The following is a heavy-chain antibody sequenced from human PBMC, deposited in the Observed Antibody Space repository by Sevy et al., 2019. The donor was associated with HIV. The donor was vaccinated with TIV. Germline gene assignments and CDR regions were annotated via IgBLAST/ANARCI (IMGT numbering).Heavy chain of an antibody. CDR2: ISGSGTRT. D-gene: IGHD3-22*01. Sequence: GGSLRLSCAVSGFSFDSYGMTWVRQAPGKGLEWVSGISGSGTRTYYADSVKGRFIISRDNSKNTLYLQMNSLRSEDTGLYYCGKRGGGHYDPDEIGYYFYYYNMDVWGKGTTVTVSS. CDR3: GKRGGGHYDPDEIGYYFYYYNMDV. J-gene: IGHJ6*03. V-gene: IGHV3-23*01. CDR1: GFSFDSYG.